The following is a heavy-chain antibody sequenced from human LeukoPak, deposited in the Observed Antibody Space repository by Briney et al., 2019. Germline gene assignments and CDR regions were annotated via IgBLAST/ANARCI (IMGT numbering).Heavy chain of an antibody. Sequence: ASVKVSCRASGYTFTSYYMHWVRQAPGQGLEWMGIINPSGGSTSYAQKFQGRVTMTRDTSTSTVYMELSSLRSEDTAVYYCARIRLAGGFDPWGQGTLVTVSS. V-gene: IGHV1-46*01. CDR3: ARIRLAGGFDP. CDR2: INPSGGST. D-gene: IGHD3-9*01. J-gene: IGHJ5*02. CDR1: GYTFTSYY.